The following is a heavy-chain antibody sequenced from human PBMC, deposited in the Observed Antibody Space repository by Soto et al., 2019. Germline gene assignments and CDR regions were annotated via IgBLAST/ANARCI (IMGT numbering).Heavy chain of an antibody. Sequence: SETLSLTCTVSGGSISRSTYYWGWIRQPPGKGLEWIGNINHSGSTYNNLSLTSRVTMSADASKNQFSLRLSSVTAADTAVYYCARHGLGRAFDIWGQGTVVTVSS. CDR1: GGSISRSTYY. J-gene: IGHJ3*02. CDR2: INHSGST. V-gene: IGHV4-39*01. CDR3: ARHGLGRAFDI.